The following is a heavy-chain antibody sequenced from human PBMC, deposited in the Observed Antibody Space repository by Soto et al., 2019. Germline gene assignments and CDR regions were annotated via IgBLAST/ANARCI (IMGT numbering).Heavy chain of an antibody. CDR2: INHSGST. CDR1: GWSFSGYY. D-gene: IGHD3-10*01. Sequence: SETLSLTCAFYGWSFSGYYWSWIRQPPGKGLEWIGEINHSGSTNYNPSLKSRVTISVDTSKNQFSLKLSSVTAADTAVYYCATLRYGPGNYYYYYGMDVWGQGTTVTVSS. J-gene: IGHJ6*02. V-gene: IGHV4-34*01. CDR3: ATLRYGPGNYYYYYGMDV.